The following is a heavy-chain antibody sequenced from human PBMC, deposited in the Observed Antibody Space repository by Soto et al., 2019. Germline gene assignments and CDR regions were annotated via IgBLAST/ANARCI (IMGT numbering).Heavy chain of an antibody. CDR2: IYSGGST. D-gene: IGHD2-15*01. V-gene: IGHV3-66*01. Sequence: GGSLRLSCAASGFTVSSNYMSWVRQAPGKGLEWVSVIYSGGSTYYADSVKGRFTISRDNSKNTRYLQMNSLRAEDTAVYYCARGGELGYCSGGSCFSIWGQGTMVTVSS. CDR1: GFTVSSNY. J-gene: IGHJ3*02. CDR3: ARGGELGYCSGGSCFSI.